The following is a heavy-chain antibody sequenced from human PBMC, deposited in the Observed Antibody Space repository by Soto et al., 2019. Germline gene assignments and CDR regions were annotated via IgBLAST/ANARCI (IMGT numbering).Heavy chain of an antibody. J-gene: IGHJ4*02. CDR1: GFTFDDFS. Sequence: EVQLVESGGGLVQPGRSLRLSCAASGFTFDDFSMHWVRHTPGEGLEWVSGISWNSGSIGYADSVKGRFSISRDNAKNSLYLQLNSLRTEDKALYYCTRASHSDFGDYGYFEFWGQGTLVTVSS. CDR3: TRASHSDFGDYGYFEF. D-gene: IGHD4-17*01. V-gene: IGHV3-9*01. CDR2: ISWNSGSI.